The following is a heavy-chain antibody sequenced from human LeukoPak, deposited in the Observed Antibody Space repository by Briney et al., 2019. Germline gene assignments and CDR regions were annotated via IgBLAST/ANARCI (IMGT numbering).Heavy chain of an antibody. Sequence: ASVKVSCKASGGTFSSYAISWVRQAPGQGLEWMGWISAYNGNTNYAQKLQGRVTMTTDTSTSTAYMELRSLRSDDTAVYYCARLTMFRGVIYGTDWHSDLWGRGTLVTVSS. V-gene: IGHV1-18*01. CDR3: ARLTMFRGVIYGTDWHSDL. D-gene: IGHD3-10*01. J-gene: IGHJ2*01. CDR1: GGTFSSYA. CDR2: ISAYNGNT.